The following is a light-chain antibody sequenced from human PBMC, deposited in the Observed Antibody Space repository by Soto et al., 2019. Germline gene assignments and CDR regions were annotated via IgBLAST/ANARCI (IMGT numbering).Light chain of an antibody. CDR3: QQYNNWPWT. CDR2: GVF. J-gene: IGKJ1*01. V-gene: IGKV3-15*01. Sequence: EIVMTQSPATLSVSPGERATLSCRTSQSVSSNLAWYQQKPGQAPRLRIYGVFTRDTGIPARFSGSGSGTEFTLTISSLQSEDFAVYCCQQYNNWPWTFGQGNKVEMK. CDR1: QSVSSN.